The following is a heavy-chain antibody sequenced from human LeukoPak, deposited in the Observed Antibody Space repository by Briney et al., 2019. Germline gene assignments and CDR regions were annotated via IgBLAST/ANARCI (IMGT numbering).Heavy chain of an antibody. Sequence: SETLSLTCTVSGGSISSYYWSWIRQPPGKGLEWIGYIYDSGSTNYNPSLKSRVTISVDTSKNQFSLKLSSVTAADTAVYYCARTTVTVSHFDYWGQGTLVTVSS. J-gene: IGHJ4*02. CDR3: ARTTVTVSHFDY. V-gene: IGHV4-59*08. CDR2: IYDSGST. D-gene: IGHD4-17*01. CDR1: GGSISSYY.